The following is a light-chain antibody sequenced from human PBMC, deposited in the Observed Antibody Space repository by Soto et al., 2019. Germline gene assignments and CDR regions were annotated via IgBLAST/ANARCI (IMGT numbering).Light chain of an antibody. V-gene: IGKV3-20*01. J-gene: IGKJ2*01. CDR3: QQYEHSVVYT. CDR1: QSVNSAL. Sequence: EILLTQSPAPLSLSQGERATLSCSASQSVNSALLGGYQQQPGQAPRLLIYETSIRSTGIPDRFSGSGSGTDFTLTISRLEPEDSAVYFCQQYEHSVVYTFGQGTKLEIK. CDR2: ETS.